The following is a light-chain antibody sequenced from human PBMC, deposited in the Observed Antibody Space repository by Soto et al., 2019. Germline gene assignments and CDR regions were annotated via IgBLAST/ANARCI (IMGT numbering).Light chain of an antibody. CDR3: QHRSSWPPA. J-gene: IGKJ5*01. CDR1: QTVSSNY. CDR2: GAS. V-gene: IGKV3D-20*02. Sequence: EIILTQSPDTLSLSPGERATLSCRASQTVSSNYLAWCQQRPGQAPRLLIYGASTRAAGIPARFSGSGSGTDFTLTISSLEPEDFAVYYCQHRSSWPPAFGQGTRLEIK.